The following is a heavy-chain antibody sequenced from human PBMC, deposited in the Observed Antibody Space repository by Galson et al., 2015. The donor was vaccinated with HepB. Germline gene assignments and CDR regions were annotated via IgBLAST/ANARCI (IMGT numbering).Heavy chain of an antibody. CDR3: VRKRDYDMGYGMDV. Sequence: SLRLSCAVSGFTVSSNQMSWVRQAPGKGLEWVSIIYSGGTTYHADSEKGRLTISRDNSKNTLYLQMNSLRAEDTAVYYCVRKRDYDMGYGMDVWGQGTTVTVSS. CDR1: GFTVSSNQ. D-gene: IGHD3-9*01. J-gene: IGHJ6*02. V-gene: IGHV3-53*01. CDR2: IYSGGTT.